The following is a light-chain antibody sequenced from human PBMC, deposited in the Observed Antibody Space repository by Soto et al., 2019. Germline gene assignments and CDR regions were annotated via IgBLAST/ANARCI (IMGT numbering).Light chain of an antibody. J-gene: IGLJ3*02. Sequence: QSALTQPRSVSGSPGRSVTISCTGTSSDVGDYNYVSWYQQDPGKAPKLMIYDVTKRPSGVPDRFSGSKSGNTASLTISGLQAEDEADYHCCSYAGSYTGVFGGGTKLTVL. CDR2: DVT. CDR1: SSDVGDYNY. V-gene: IGLV2-11*01. CDR3: CSYAGSYTGV.